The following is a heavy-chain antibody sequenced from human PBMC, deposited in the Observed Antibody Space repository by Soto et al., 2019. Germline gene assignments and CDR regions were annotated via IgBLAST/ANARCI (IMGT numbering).Heavy chain of an antibody. CDR2: ISSDGHHQ. J-gene: IGHJ4*02. V-gene: IGHV3-30*03. Sequence: SXGSLRLSCATAGFTFNDYDMYWVRQAPGQGLEWVAMISSDGHHQFYVDNLRGRFTVSRDNSKNTLFLQMNSLRPEDTAVYYCSRGTYYPQSSGLHADYWGPGTVVTVSS. CDR3: SRGTYYPQSSGLHADY. CDR1: GFTFNDYD. D-gene: IGHD3-22*01.